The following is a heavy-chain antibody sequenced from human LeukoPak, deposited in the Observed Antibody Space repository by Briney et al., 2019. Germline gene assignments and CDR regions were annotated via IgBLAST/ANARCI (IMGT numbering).Heavy chain of an antibody. D-gene: IGHD3-10*01. J-gene: IGHJ5*02. Sequence: PGGSLRLSCAASGFAVGTNYMSWVRQPPGKGLEWVSLLYSGGSTYYADSVKGRFTISRDTSKNTLLLQMSSLRAEDTAMYYCARVLLPNYYTSGSFGWFDPWGQGTVVTVSS. CDR3: ARVLLPNYYTSGSFGWFDP. CDR2: LYSGGST. CDR1: GFAVGTNY. V-gene: IGHV3-53*01.